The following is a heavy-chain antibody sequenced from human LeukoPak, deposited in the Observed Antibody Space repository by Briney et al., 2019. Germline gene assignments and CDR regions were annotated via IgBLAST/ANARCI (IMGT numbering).Heavy chain of an antibody. CDR1: GFTLSNYW. CDR3: ATYSSLNRREFQY. D-gene: IGHD3-22*01. J-gene: IGHJ1*01. CDR2: IKTDGSEK. Sequence: GGSLRLSCEGSGFTLSNYWMGWVRQAPGKGLQWVANIKTDGSEKYYVDSVKGRFTISRDNAKNSLYLQMNSLRAEDTAEYYCATYSSLNRREFQYWGQGTLLTVSS. V-gene: IGHV3-7*01.